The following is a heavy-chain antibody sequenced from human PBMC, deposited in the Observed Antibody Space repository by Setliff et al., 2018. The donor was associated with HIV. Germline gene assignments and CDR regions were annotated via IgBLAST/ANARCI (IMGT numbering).Heavy chain of an antibody. Sequence: GGSLRLSCTVSGFTFGEYAMSWVRQAPGKGLEWLGFIRSKTYGGTTEYAAPVKGRFIISRDDSKSIAYLQMNGLKTEDTAVYYCTRDKSNWNDPWGQGTLVTVSS. V-gene: IGHV3-49*04. CDR1: GFTFGEYA. J-gene: IGHJ5*02. CDR3: TRDKSNWNDP. CDR2: IRSKTYGGTT.